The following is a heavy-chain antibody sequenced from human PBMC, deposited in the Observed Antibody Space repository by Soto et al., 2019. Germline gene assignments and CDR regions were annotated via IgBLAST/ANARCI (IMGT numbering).Heavy chain of an antibody. V-gene: IGHV3-30-3*01. CDR3: AREAGAFDI. J-gene: IGHJ3*02. CDR2: ISYDGSNK. CDR1: GFTFSSYA. Sequence: QVQLVESGGGVVQPGRSLRLSCAASGFTFSSYAMHWVRQAPGKGLEGVAVISYDGSNKYYADSVKGRFTISRDNSKNTLYLQMSSLRAEDTAVYYCAREAGAFDIWGQGTMVTVSS. D-gene: IGHD6-19*01.